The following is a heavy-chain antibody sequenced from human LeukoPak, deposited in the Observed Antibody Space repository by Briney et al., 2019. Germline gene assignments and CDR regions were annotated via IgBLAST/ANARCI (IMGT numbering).Heavy chain of an antibody. CDR2: MNPNSGNT. J-gene: IGHJ4*02. CDR3: ARGSLRLGELSFDY. D-gene: IGHD3-16*02. Sequence: GASVKVSCKASGYTFTSYDINWVRQATGQGLEWMGWMNPNSGNTGYAQKFQGRVTMTRNTSISTAYMELSSLRSEDTAVYYCARGSLRLGELSFDYWGQGTLVTVSS. V-gene: IGHV1-8*01. CDR1: GYTFTSYD.